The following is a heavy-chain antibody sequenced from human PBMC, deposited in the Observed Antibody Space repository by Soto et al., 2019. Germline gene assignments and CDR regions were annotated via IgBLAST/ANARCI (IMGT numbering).Heavy chain of an antibody. V-gene: IGHV4-59*01. D-gene: IGHD3-10*01. CDR3: ARVTSITMVRGVTGYYYEMDV. CDR1: GGSISSYY. J-gene: IGHJ6*04. Sequence: SETLSLTCTVSGGSISSYYWSWIRQPPGKGLEWIGYIYYSGSTNYNPSLKSRVTISVDTSKNQFSLKLSSVTAADTAVYYCARVTSITMVRGVTGYYYEMDVWGKGTTVTFSS. CDR2: IYYSGST.